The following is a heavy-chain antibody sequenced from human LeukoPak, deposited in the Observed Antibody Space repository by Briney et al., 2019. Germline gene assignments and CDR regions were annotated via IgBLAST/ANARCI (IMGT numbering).Heavy chain of an antibody. CDR2: IWYDGSNK. V-gene: IGHV3-30*02. J-gene: IGHJ6*02. CDR1: GFTFSSYG. D-gene: IGHD6-19*01. Sequence: GGSLRLSCAASGFTFSSYGMHWVRQAPGKGLEWVAVIWYDGSNKYYADSVKGRFTISRDNSKNTLYLQMNSLRAEDTAVYYCAKQGGWYGYYYYGMDVWGQGTTVTVSS. CDR3: AKQGGWYGYYYYGMDV.